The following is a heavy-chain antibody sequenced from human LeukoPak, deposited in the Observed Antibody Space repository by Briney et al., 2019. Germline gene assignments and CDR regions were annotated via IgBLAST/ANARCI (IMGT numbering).Heavy chain of an antibody. Sequence: PSETLSLTCTVSGGSISSYYWRWIRQTPGKGLEWIGYIYYSGSTNYNPSLKSRVNISVDTSKNQFSLKLSSVTAADTALYYCASLYCSSTSCYLFHWGQGTLVTVSS. CDR2: IYYSGST. CDR1: GGSISSYY. CDR3: ASLYCSSTSCYLFH. J-gene: IGHJ4*02. V-gene: IGHV4-59*08. D-gene: IGHD2-2*01.